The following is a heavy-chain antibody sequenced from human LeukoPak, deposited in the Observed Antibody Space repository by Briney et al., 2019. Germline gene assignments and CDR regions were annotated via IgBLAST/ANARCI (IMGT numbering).Heavy chain of an antibody. CDR3: ARVRTGSYYIDY. J-gene: IGHJ4*02. CDR2: LFYSGST. D-gene: IGHD1-26*01. V-gene: IGHV4-61*01. Sequence: SETLSLTCTVSGVSVSSNSYYWSWIRQPPGKGLVCIGYLFYSGSTNYNPSLKSRVTISVDTSKDQFSLKLNSVTAADTAVYYCARVRTGSYYIDYWGQGTLVTVSS. CDR1: GVSVSSNSYY.